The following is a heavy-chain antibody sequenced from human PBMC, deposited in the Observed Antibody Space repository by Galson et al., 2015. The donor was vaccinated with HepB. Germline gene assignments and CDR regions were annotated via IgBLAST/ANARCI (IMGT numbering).Heavy chain of an antibody. V-gene: IGHV3-15*01. CDR2: IKSKTDGGTT. CDR1: GFTFSNAW. J-gene: IGHJ6*02. CDR3: TTIPRMWYYDFWSGIMGDYYYGMDV. D-gene: IGHD3-3*01. Sequence: SLRLSCAASGFTFSNAWMSWVRQAPGKGLEWVGRIKSKTDGGTTDYAAPVKGRFTISRDDSKNTLYLQMNSLKTEDTAVYYCTTIPRMWYYDFWSGIMGDYYYGMDVWGQGTTVTVSS.